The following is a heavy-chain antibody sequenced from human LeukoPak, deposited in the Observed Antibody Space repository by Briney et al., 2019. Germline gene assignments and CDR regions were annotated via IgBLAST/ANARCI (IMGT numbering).Heavy chain of an antibody. CDR1: GFTVSSNY. D-gene: IGHD5-18*01. Sequence: AGGSLRLSCAASGFTVSSNYMSWVRQAPGKGLEWVSVIYSGGSTYYADSVKGRFTISRDNSKNTLYLQMNSLRAEDTAVYYCARDAHRDGYSEGFDYWGQGTLVTVSS. V-gene: IGHV3-66*02. J-gene: IGHJ4*02. CDR3: ARDAHRDGYSEGFDY. CDR2: IYSGGST.